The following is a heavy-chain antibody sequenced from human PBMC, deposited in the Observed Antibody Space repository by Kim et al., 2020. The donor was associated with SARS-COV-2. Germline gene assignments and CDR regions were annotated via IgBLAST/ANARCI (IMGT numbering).Heavy chain of an antibody. V-gene: IGHV3-7*03. CDR2: IKSEGDDK. D-gene: IGHD3-10*01. Sequence: GGSLRLSCAASGFTFSNYWMTWVRQAPGKGLEWVAYIKSEGDDKNKADSVNGRFTISSDNAKKSLTLQMNSLRAEDEAVYYCAREKDMGCMGKVVIYYYG. J-gene: IGHJ6*01. CDR1: GFTFSNYW. CDR3: AREKDMGCMGKVVIYYYG.